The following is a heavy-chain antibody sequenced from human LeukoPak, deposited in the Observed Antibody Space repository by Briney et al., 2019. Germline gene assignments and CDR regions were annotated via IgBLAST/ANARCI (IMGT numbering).Heavy chain of an antibody. CDR1: GFTFSSYG. Sequence: QAGGSLRLSCAASGFTFSSYGMHWVRQAPGKGLEWVAFIRYDGSNKYYADSVKGRFTISRDNSKNTLYLQMNSLRAEDTAVYYCARVRRSSSPTFFDYWGQGTLVTVSS. CDR2: IRYDGSNK. J-gene: IGHJ4*02. D-gene: IGHD6-13*01. CDR3: ARVRRSSSPTFFDY. V-gene: IGHV3-30*02.